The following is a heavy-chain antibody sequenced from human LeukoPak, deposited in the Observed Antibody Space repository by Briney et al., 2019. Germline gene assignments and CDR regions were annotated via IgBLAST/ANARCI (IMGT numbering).Heavy chain of an antibody. CDR2: ISSSGSYI. D-gene: IGHD3-10*01. J-gene: IGHJ4*02. CDR1: GFTFSTYT. Sequence: PGGSLRLSCAASGFTFSTYTMHWVRQAPGKGLEWVSSISSSGSYIYYAVSVKGRFTISRDNAKNSLYLQMNSLRAEDTAVYYCAKDSYYADDYWGQGTLVTVSS. V-gene: IGHV3-21*04. CDR3: AKDSYYADDY.